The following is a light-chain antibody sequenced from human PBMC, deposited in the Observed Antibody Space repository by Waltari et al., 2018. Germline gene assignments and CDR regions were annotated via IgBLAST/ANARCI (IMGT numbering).Light chain of an antibody. J-gene: IGKJ1*01. CDR1: QSICTN. CDR3: HQSSISWT. Sequence: DIVLTQSPDFQSVTPKETVTITCRASQSICTNLHWYQQKPSQSPKLLIKYASQSISWVPSRFSGSGSETDFNLTINSLEAEDAAVYYCHQSSISWTFGQGTKVEIK. CDR2: YAS. V-gene: IGKV6D-21*02.